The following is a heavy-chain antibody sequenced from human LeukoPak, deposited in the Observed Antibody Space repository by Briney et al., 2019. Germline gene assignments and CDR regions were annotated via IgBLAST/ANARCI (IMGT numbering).Heavy chain of an antibody. V-gene: IGHV3-23*01. Sequence: GGSLRLSCAASGFTFSSYAMSWVRQAPGKGVEWVSAISGSGGSTYYADSVEGRFTISRDNSKNTLYLQMNSLRAEDTAVYYCAKGRITYSSGTDAFDIWGQGTMVTVSS. CDR2: ISGSGGST. D-gene: IGHD6-19*01. CDR1: GFTFSSYA. CDR3: AKGRITYSSGTDAFDI. J-gene: IGHJ3*02.